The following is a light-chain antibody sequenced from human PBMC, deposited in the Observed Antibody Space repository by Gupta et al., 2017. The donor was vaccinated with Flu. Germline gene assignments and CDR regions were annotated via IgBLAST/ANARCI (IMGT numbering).Light chain of an antibody. CDR3: VLYMGSGLWV. CDR2: STN. J-gene: IGLJ3*02. Sequence: TVTLTCGVSSGSVSTSYYPSWYQQTPGQAPRTLIYSTNKRSSGVPDRFSGSILGNKAALTITGAQADDESDYYCVLYMGSGLWVFGGGTKLTVL. CDR1: SGSVSTSYY. V-gene: IGLV8-61*01.